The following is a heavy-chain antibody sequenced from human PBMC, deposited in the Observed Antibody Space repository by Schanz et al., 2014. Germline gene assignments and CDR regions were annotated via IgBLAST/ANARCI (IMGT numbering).Heavy chain of an antibody. CDR2: IGNGGVTI. CDR1: GFTFSSYA. D-gene: IGHD3-10*01. Sequence: EVQLLESGGGVVQPGRSLRLSCAASGFTFSSYAMSWVRQAPGKGLEWVSYIGNGGVTIYYADSVKGRFTISRDNSKNTLYLQMNSLRAEDTAVYYCAKGRFGELSAFDIWGQGTTVTVSS. CDR3: AKGRFGELSAFDI. V-gene: IGHV3-23*01. J-gene: IGHJ3*02.